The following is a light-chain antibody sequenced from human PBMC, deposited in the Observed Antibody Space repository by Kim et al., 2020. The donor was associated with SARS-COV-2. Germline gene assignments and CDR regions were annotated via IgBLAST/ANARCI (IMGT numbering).Light chain of an antibody. J-gene: IGLJ3*02. CDR2: SNN. V-gene: IGLV1-44*01. Sequence: SELTQPPSASGTPGQRVTISCSGSSPNIGSNTVNWYQQLPGTAPKLLIYSNNKRPSGVPDRFSGSKSGTSASLAISGLQSEDEAEYYCAAWDDSLNGWVFGGGTQLTVL. CDR3: AAWDDSLNGWV. CDR1: SPNIGSNT.